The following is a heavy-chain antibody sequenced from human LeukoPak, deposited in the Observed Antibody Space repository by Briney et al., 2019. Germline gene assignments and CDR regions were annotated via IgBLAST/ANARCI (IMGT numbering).Heavy chain of an antibody. V-gene: IGHV3-48*01. CDR3: ARGDYGDYWNYYYMDV. Sequence: SSGSLRLSCAASGFTFSSYSMNWVRQAPGKGLEWVSYISSTSSTIYYADSVKGRFTISRDTAKNSLYLQMNSLRAEDTAVYSCARGDYGDYWNYYYMDVWGKGTTVTVSS. CDR2: ISSTSSTI. CDR1: GFTFSSYS. D-gene: IGHD4-17*01. J-gene: IGHJ6*03.